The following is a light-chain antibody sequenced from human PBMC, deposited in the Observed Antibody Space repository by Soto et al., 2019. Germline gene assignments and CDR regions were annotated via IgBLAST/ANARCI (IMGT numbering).Light chain of an antibody. CDR1: QSISSW. CDR3: QQYNSYSPKT. J-gene: IGKJ1*01. Sequence: DIQMTQSPSTLSASVGDRVTITCRASQSISSWLAWYQQKPGQAPKLLIYKASSLESGVPSRFSGSGSGTEFTLTFSSLQPDDFATYYCQQYNSYSPKTFGQGTKVEIK. V-gene: IGKV1-5*03. CDR2: KAS.